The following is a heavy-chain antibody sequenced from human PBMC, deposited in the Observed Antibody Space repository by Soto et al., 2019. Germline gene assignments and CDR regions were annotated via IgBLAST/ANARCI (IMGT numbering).Heavy chain of an antibody. Sequence: SETLSLTCTVSGGSISSYYWSWIRQPPGKGLEWIGYIYYSGSTNYNPSLKSRVTISVDTSKNQFSLKLSSVTAADTAVYYCARGEWELLSSNAEYFQHWGQGTLVTVS. D-gene: IGHD1-26*01. CDR3: ARGEWELLSSNAEYFQH. CDR2: IYYSGST. J-gene: IGHJ1*01. CDR1: GGSISSYY. V-gene: IGHV4-59*01.